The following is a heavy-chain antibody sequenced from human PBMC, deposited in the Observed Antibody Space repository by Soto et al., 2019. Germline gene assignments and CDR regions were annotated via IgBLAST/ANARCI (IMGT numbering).Heavy chain of an antibody. CDR3: ATAFLGYCSGASCYQDY. Sequence: SETLSLTCTVSGGSISRYYWSWIRQPPGKGLEWIGYIYYSGSTNYNPSLKSRVTISVDTSKNQFSLKLSSVTAADTAVYYCATAFLGYCSGASCYQDYWGQGTLVTVSS. V-gene: IGHV4-59*01. CDR1: GGSISRYY. J-gene: IGHJ4*02. CDR2: IYYSGST. D-gene: IGHD2-15*01.